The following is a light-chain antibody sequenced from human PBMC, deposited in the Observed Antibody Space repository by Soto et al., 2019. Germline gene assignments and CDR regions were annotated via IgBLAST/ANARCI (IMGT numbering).Light chain of an antibody. CDR1: QSVSSNY. Sequence: IVMTQSQATLSVSPGERATLSCRASQSVSSNYLAWYQQKLGQAPRLLIYGASSRATGVPDRFTGSGSETHFTLTITRLEPEDFAVYYCQQYGSSPRTFGQGTKVDI. J-gene: IGKJ1*01. CDR2: GAS. CDR3: QQYGSSPRT. V-gene: IGKV3-20*01.